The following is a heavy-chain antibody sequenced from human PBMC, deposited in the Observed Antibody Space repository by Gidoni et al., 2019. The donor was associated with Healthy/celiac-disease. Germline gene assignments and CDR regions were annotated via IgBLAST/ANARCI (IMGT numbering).Heavy chain of an antibody. Sequence: QVQLQQWGAGLLKPSETLSLTCAVYGGSFSGYYWSWIRQPPGKGLEWIGEINHSGSTNYNPSLKSRVTISVDTSKNQFSLKLSSVTAADTAVYYCARGQRQDFWSGMDVWGQGTTVTVSS. CDR1: GGSFSGYY. CDR2: INHSGST. CDR3: ARGQRQDFWSGMDV. D-gene: IGHD3-3*01. V-gene: IGHV4-34*01. J-gene: IGHJ6*02.